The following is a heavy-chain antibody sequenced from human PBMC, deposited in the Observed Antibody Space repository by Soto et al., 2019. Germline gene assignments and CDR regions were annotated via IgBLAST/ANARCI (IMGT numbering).Heavy chain of an antibody. D-gene: IGHD1-1*01. J-gene: IGHJ4*02. V-gene: IGHV3-66*01. CDR1: EFTVSSYY. CDR3: ARDSNTNWYFDY. CDR2: IYSGGST. Sequence: GGSLRLSCAASEFTVSSYYMSWVRQAPGKGLEWVSVIYSGGSTYYADSVKGRFTISRDNSKNTLYLQINNLRVEDTAVYYCARDSNTNWYFDYWGQGTLVTVSS.